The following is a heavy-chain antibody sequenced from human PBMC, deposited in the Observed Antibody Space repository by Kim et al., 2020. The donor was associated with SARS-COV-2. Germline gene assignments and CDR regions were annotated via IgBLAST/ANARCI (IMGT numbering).Heavy chain of an antibody. Sequence: PPLKSRVTISVDTAKNQFSLKLSSVTAADTAVYYCASFGTVTTGSDAFDIWGQGTMVTVSS. D-gene: IGHD4-17*01. J-gene: IGHJ3*02. CDR3: ASFGTVTTGSDAFDI. V-gene: IGHV4-34*01.